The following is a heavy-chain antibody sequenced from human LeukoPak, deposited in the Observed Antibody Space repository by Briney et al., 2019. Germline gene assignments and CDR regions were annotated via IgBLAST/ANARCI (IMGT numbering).Heavy chain of an antibody. CDR2: MNPNSGNT. D-gene: IGHD3-10*01. Sequence: ASVKVSCKASGYTFTSYDINWVRQATGQGLEWMGWMNPNSGNTGYAQKFQGRVTMTRNTSISTAYIEVSSLRSEDTAVYYCARTRGNQVNLALNYYYYMDVWGKGTTVTISS. J-gene: IGHJ6*03. CDR1: GYTFTSYD. V-gene: IGHV1-8*01. CDR3: ARTRGNQVNLALNYYYYMDV.